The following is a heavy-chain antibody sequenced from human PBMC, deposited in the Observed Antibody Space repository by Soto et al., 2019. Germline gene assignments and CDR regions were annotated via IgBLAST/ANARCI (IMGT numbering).Heavy chain of an antibody. CDR3: GRVYSSGHFDY. Sequence: GASVKVSCKASGGTFSSYAISWVRQAPGQGLEWMGGIIPIFGTANYAQKFQGRVTITADESTSTAYMELSSLRSEDTAVYYWGRVYSSGHFDYWGQGTLVTVSS. V-gene: IGHV1-69*13. J-gene: IGHJ4*02. D-gene: IGHD6-19*01. CDR1: GGTFSSYA. CDR2: IIPIFGTA.